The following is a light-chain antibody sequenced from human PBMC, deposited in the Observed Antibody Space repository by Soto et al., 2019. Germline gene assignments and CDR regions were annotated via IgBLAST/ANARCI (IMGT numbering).Light chain of an antibody. Sequence: IVLTQSPATLSLWPGETAILSCRASQSVSSLLSWYQQKPGQAPRLLIYDASSRAPGVPARFRGSGSGTDFTLTISSLEPEDYALYYCEQRSRWSTFGQGTRLEIE. V-gene: IGKV3-11*01. CDR1: QSVSSL. CDR3: EQRSRWST. CDR2: DAS. J-gene: IGKJ5*01.